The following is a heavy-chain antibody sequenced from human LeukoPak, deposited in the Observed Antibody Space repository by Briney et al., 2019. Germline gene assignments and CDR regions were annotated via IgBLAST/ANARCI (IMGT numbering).Heavy chain of an antibody. CDR3: ARGPIQLWIHNAMDV. J-gene: IGHJ6*02. CDR1: GFTFGDHA. CDR2: IRSKAYRGTT. V-gene: IGHV3-49*04. Sequence: GGSLRLSCRGSGFTFGDHAMSWDRQAPGKGLEWVGFIRSKAYRGTTEYAASVKGRFTISRDDSASIAYLQMNSLKTEDTAVYYCARGPIQLWIHNAMDVWGQGTTVTVSS. D-gene: IGHD5-18*01.